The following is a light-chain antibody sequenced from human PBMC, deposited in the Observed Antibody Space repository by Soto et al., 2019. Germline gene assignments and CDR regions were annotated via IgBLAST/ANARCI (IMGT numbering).Light chain of an antibody. CDR3: QQYNNWTRT. CDR1: QSVSSN. CDR2: GAS. V-gene: IGKV3-15*01. J-gene: IGKJ1*01. Sequence: EIVMTQSPATLSVSPGERATLSCRASQSVSSNLAWYQQKPGQAPRLLIYGASTRATGIPARFSGSGSGTEFTLTISSLQSKDFAVYYCQQYNNWTRTFGKGNKVEIK.